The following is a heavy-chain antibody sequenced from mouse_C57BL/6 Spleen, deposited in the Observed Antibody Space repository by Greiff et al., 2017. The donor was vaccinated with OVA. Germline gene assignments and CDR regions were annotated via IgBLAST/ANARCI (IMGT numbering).Heavy chain of an antibody. CDR1: GFTFSSYA. CDR3: ARDLGTVVATGDYYAMDY. V-gene: IGHV5-4*01. D-gene: IGHD1-1*01. J-gene: IGHJ4*01. Sequence: EVKVVESGGGLVKPGGSLKLSCAASGFTFSSYAMSWVRQTPEKRLEWVATISDGGSYTYYPDNVKGRFTISRDNAKNNLYLQMSHLKSEDTAMYYCARDLGTVVATGDYYAMDYWGQGTSVTVSS. CDR2: ISDGGSYT.